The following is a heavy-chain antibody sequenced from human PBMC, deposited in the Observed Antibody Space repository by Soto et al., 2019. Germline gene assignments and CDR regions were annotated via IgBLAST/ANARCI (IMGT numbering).Heavy chain of an antibody. CDR3: ARLPTESGSYYYYYGMDV. J-gene: IGHJ6*02. V-gene: IGHV1-69*01. D-gene: IGHD1-26*01. CDR1: GGTFSSYA. CDR2: IIPIFGTA. Sequence: QVQLVQSGAEVKKPGSSVKVSCKASGGTFSSYAISWVRQAPGQGLEWMGGIIPIFGTANYAQKFQGRVTITADESTSTAYTELSSLRSEDTAVYYCARLPTESGSYYYYYGMDVWGQGTTVTVSS.